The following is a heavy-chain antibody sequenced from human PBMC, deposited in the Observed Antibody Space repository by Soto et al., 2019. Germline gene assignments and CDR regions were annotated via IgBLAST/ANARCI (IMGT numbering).Heavy chain of an antibody. Sequence: GGSLRLSCAASGFTFSTYSMNWVRQAPGKGLEWVSYISPSSDAIYYADSVKGRFTISRDNAKNSLYLQMNSLRAEDTAVYYCAKDSSSSPHWGQGTLVTVSS. D-gene: IGHD6-13*01. J-gene: IGHJ1*01. CDR1: GFTFSTYS. CDR2: ISPSSDAI. CDR3: AKDSSSSPH. V-gene: IGHV3-48*01.